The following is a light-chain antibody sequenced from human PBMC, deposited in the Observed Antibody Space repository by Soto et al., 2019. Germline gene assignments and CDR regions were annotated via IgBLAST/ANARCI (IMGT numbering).Light chain of an antibody. Sequence: QSALTQPPSASGTPGQRVTISCSGTSSNIGSNTVNWYQQVPGTAPKLLIYSNNQRPSGVPDRFSGSKSGTSASLAISGLHFEDEADYYCAAWDDSLNGLFGGGTQLTVL. CDR3: AAWDDSLNGL. CDR2: SNN. V-gene: IGLV1-44*01. CDR1: SSNIGSNT. J-gene: IGLJ7*01.